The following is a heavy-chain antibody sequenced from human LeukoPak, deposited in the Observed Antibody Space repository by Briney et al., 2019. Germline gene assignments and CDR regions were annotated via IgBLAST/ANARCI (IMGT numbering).Heavy chain of an antibody. CDR1: GGFFSGYY. J-gene: IGHJ4*02. V-gene: IGHV4-34*01. CDR2: INHSGST. CDR3: ARRYDFWSGNFDY. Sequence: SETLSLTCAVYGGFFSGYYWSWIRQPPGKGLEWIGEINHSGSTNYNPSLKSRVTISVDTSKNQFSLKLSSVTAADTAVYYCARRYDFWSGNFDYWGQGTLVTVSS. D-gene: IGHD3-3*01.